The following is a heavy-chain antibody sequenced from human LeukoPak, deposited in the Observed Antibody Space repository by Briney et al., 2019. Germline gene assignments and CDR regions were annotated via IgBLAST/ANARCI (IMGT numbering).Heavy chain of an antibody. CDR3: ARVEYRGSRGYSVYCFDY. D-gene: IGHD3-22*01. J-gene: IGHJ4*02. CDR1: GGSISSSSYY. Sequence: SETLSLTCTVSGGSISSSSYYWGWIRQPPGKGLEWIGSIYYSGSTNYNPSLKSRVTISVDTSKNQFSLKLSSVTAADTAVYYCARVEYRGSRGYSVYCFDYWGQGSLVTVSS. CDR2: IYYSGST. V-gene: IGHV4-39*07.